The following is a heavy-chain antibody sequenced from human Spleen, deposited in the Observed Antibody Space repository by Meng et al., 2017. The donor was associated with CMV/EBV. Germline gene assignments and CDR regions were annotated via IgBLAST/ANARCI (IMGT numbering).Heavy chain of an antibody. CDR3: AKSLSSNWYAFGY. Sequence: GESLKISCAASGFTFSYYGMHWVRQAPGKGLEWVAFIRFDGSYKSYADSVKGRFTISRDNSKNTLYLQMSSLRAEDTAVYYCAKSLSSNWYAFGYWGQGTLVTVSS. D-gene: IGHD6-13*01. CDR2: IRFDGSYK. CDR1: GFTFSYYG. J-gene: IGHJ4*02. V-gene: IGHV3-30*02.